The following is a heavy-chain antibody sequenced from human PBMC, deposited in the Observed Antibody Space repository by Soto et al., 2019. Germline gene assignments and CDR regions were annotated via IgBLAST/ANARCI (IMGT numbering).Heavy chain of an antibody. V-gene: IGHV1-18*01. CDR2: ISAYNGNT. CDR3: ARIVGADRRWFVP. CDR1: GYTFTNYG. D-gene: IGHD1-26*01. J-gene: IGHJ5*02. Sequence: ASVKVSCKASGYTFTNYGITWVRQAPGQGLERMGWISAYNGNTNYAQKLQGRVTMTTDTSTSTAYMELKSLRSDYTAVYYCARIVGADRRWFVPWGQGTLVTVSS.